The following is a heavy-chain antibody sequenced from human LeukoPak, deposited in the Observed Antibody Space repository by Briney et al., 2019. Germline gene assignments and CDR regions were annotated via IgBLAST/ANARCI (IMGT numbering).Heavy chain of an antibody. V-gene: IGHV1-46*01. CDR3: VYYCARGSRRGSYFALVDY. J-gene: IGHJ4*02. CDR1: GYTFTSYY. Sequence: ASVKVSCKASGYTFTSYYMHWVRQAPGQGLEWMGIINPSGGSTSYAQKFQGRVTMTRDTSTSTVYMELSRLKSDDTAVDTAVYYCARGSRRGSYFALVDYWGQGTLVTVSS. CDR2: INPSGGST. D-gene: IGHD1-26*01.